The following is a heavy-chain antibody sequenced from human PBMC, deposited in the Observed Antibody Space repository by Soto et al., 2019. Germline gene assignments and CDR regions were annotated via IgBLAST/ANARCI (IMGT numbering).Heavy chain of an antibody. J-gene: IGHJ6*02. Sequence: GASVKVSCKASGYTFTSYGISWVRQAPGQGLEWMGWISAYNGNTNYAQKLQGRVTVTTDTSTSTAYMELRSLRSDDTAVYYCARFDYGDFYYYYGMDVWGQGTTVTVSS. CDR3: ARFDYGDFYYYYGMDV. V-gene: IGHV1-18*01. D-gene: IGHD4-17*01. CDR1: GYTFTSYG. CDR2: ISAYNGNT.